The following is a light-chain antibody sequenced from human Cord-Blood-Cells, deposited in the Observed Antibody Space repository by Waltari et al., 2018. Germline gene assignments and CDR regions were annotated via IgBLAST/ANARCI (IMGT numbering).Light chain of an antibody. CDR1: QDISNY. CDR3: QQYDNLPYT. Sequence: DMQLTQSASSLFASAGDRVTITCQASQDISNYLNWYQQKPGEAPKLLNYDASNLETGVPSRFSGSGSGTDFTFTISSLQPEDIATYYCQQYDNLPYTFGQGTKLEIK. V-gene: IGKV1-33*01. J-gene: IGKJ2*01. CDR2: DAS.